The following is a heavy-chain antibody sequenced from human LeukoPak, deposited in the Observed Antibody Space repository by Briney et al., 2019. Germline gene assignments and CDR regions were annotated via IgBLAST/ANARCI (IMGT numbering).Heavy chain of an antibody. Sequence: SQTLSLTCTVSGGSISSDSDYWSWIRQPAGKGLEWIGRIYSGSTDYNPSLRIRLTIPVYTSKNQFSLKLSSVTAPDTGVYYCATGRVSGTTLYFDHWGQGTLFTVSS. J-gene: IGHJ4*02. V-gene: IGHV4-61*02. CDR2: IYSGST. CDR3: ATGRVSGTTLYFDH. CDR1: GGSISSDSDY. D-gene: IGHD1-1*01.